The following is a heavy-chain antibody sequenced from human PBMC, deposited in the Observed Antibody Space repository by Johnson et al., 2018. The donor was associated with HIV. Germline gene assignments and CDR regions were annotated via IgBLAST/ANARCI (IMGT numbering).Heavy chain of an antibody. CDR2: IWYDGSNK. J-gene: IGHJ3*02. V-gene: IGHV3-33*06. CDR3: AKVSGYYDSLSAGWAVDI. D-gene: IGHD3-22*01. Sequence: QEQLVESGGGVVQPGRSLRLSCAASGFTFSSYGMHWVRQAPGKGLEWVAVIWYDGSNKYYADSVKGRFTISRDNSKNTLYLQMNSLRAEDTAVYYCAKVSGYYDSLSAGWAVDIWGQGTMVTVSS. CDR1: GFTFSSYG.